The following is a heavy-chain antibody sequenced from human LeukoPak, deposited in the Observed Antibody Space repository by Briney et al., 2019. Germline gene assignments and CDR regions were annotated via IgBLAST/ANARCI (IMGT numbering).Heavy chain of an antibody. Sequence: ASVKVSCKASGYTFIDYYMHWVRQAPGQGLEWIGWISPNSGGTKYVQKFQGRVTMTRDTSITTVYMELSGLSFDDTAVYYCARDRSGSYDYWGQGTLVTVSS. D-gene: IGHD1-26*01. V-gene: IGHV1-2*02. CDR1: GYTFIDYY. CDR3: ARDRSGSYDY. J-gene: IGHJ4*02. CDR2: ISPNSGGT.